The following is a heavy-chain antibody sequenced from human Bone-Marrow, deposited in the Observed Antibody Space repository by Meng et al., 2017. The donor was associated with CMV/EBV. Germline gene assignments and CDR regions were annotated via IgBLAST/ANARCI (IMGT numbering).Heavy chain of an antibody. V-gene: IGHV4-59*01. CDR2: IYYSGST. CDR1: GGSISSYY. Sequence: SETLSLTCTVSGGSISSYYWSWIRQPPGKGLEWIGYIYYSGSTNYNPSLKSRVTISVDTSKNQFSLKLSSVSAADTAVYYCARYRNSGSTKGFDYWGQGKLVNVAS. D-gene: IGHD1-26*01. CDR3: ARYRNSGSTKGFDY. J-gene: IGHJ4*02.